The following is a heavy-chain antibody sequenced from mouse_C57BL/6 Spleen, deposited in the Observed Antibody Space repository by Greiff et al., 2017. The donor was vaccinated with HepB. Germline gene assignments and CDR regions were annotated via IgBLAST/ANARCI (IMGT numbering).Heavy chain of an antibody. CDR1: GYTFTSYG. D-gene: IGHD2-14*01. CDR3: ARAEVLGAMDY. J-gene: IGHJ4*01. CDR2: IYPRSGNT. Sequence: QVQLQQSGAELARPGASVKLSCKASGYTFTSYGISWVKQRTGQGLEWIGEIYPRSGNTYYNEKFKGKATLTADRSSSTAYMELRSLTSEDSAVYFCARAEVLGAMDYWGQGTSVTVSS. V-gene: IGHV1-81*01.